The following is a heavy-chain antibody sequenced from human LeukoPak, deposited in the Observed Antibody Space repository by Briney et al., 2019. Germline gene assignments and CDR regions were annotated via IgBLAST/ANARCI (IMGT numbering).Heavy chain of an antibody. CDR1: GYTFINYY. J-gene: IGHJ4*02. CDR2: INPSGGST. Sequence: GASVKVSCKASGYTFINYYMHWVRQAPGQGLEWMGIINPSGGSTSYAQKFQGRVTLTRDTSTSTVYMELSSLRSEDTAVYFCARVGSKPEYYYDSSAFYYGGYYFDYWGQGTLVTVSS. D-gene: IGHD3-22*01. CDR3: ARVGSKPEYYYDSSAFYYGGYYFDY. V-gene: IGHV1-46*01.